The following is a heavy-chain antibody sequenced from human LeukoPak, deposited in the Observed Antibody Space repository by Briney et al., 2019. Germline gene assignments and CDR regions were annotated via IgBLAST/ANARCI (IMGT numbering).Heavy chain of an antibody. Sequence: SETLSLTCAVYGGSFSGYYWSWIRQPPGKGLEWIGEVNHSGSTNYNPSLKSRVTISVDTSKNQFSLKLSSVTAADTAVYYCARVPNYYDSSGYYRPFDYWGQGTLVTVSS. CDR3: ARVPNYYDSSGYYRPFDY. V-gene: IGHV4-34*01. CDR1: GGSFSGYY. D-gene: IGHD3-22*01. J-gene: IGHJ4*02. CDR2: VNHSGST.